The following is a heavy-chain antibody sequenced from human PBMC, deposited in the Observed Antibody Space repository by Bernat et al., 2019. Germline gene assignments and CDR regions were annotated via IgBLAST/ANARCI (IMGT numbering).Heavy chain of an antibody. Sequence: QPQLQESGPGLGKPSETLSLTCTVSGGSISSSSYYWGWIRQPPGKGLEWIGSSYYSGSTYYNPSLKSPVTISVDTSKNQFCLKLGSVTAADTAVYYCARLNLGTYDDFWGGKPTPHCFDYWGQGTLVTVSS. D-gene: IGHD3-3*01. V-gene: IGHV4-39*01. CDR1: GGSISSSSYY. J-gene: IGHJ4*02. CDR2: SYYSGST. CDR3: ARLNLGTYDDFWGGKPTPHCFDY.